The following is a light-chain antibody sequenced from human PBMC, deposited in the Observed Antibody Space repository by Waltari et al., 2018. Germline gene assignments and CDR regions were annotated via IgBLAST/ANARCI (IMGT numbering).Light chain of an antibody. J-gene: IGKJ5*01. CDR3: RQRSNWPPIT. CDR1: HSVSNF. V-gene: IGKV3-11*01. Sequence: EIVLTQSPATLSLSPGERATLSCRASHSVSNFLAWYQQKPGQAPRLLIYDASNRAPGIPARFSGSGSGTDFTLTISSLEPEDFAVYYCRQRSNWPPITFGQGTRLEI. CDR2: DAS.